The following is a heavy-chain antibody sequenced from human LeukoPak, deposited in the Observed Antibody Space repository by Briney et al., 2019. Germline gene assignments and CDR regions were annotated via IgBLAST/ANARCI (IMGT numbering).Heavy chain of an antibody. CDR2: ISSSGSTI. Sequence: GGSLRLSCAASGFTFSSYEMNWVRQAPGKGLEWVSYISSSGSTIYYADSVKGRFTISRDNAKNSLYLQTNSLGAEDTAVYYCAREVGYTGYYFDYWGQGTLVTVSS. J-gene: IGHJ4*02. D-gene: IGHD5-12*01. CDR3: AREVGYTGYYFDY. CDR1: GFTFSSYE. V-gene: IGHV3-48*03.